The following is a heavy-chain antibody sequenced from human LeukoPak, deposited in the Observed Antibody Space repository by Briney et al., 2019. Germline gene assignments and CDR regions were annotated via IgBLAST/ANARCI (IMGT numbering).Heavy chain of an antibody. CDR2: IYTSGST. CDR1: GGSISSYY. Sequence: SETLSLTCTVSGGSISSYYWSWIRQPPGKGLEWIGRIYTSGSTNYNPSLKSRVTISVDKSKNQFSLKLSSVTAADTAVYYCARRPGSYYNPQDYFDYWGQGTLVTVSS. CDR3: ARRPGSYYNPQDYFDY. V-gene: IGHV4-4*08. J-gene: IGHJ4*02. D-gene: IGHD3-10*01.